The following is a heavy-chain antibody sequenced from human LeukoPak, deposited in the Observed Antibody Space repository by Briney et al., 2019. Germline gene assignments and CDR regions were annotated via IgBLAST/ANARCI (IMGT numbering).Heavy chain of an antibody. CDR3: AVIAAAGAFDY. V-gene: IGHV3-23*01. Sequence: GGSLRLSCAASGFTFSSYAMSWARQAPGKGPQWVSAISGSGGITYYAGSVKGRFTISRDNSKNTLYLQMNSLRAEDTAVYYCAVIAAAGAFDYWGQGTLVTVSS. D-gene: IGHD6-13*01. CDR1: GFTFSSYA. CDR2: ISGSGGIT. J-gene: IGHJ4*02.